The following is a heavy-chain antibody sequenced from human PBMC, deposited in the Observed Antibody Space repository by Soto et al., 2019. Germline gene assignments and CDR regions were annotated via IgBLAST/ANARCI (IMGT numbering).Heavy chain of an antibody. CDR3: ARWSLGWGGMDV. V-gene: IGHV4-34*01. Sequence: PSETLSLTCAVYGGSFSGYYWSWFRQPPGKGLEWIGEINHSGSTNYNPSLKSRVTISVDTPKNQFSLKLSSVTAADTAVYYCARWSLGWGGMDVWGQGTTVTVSS. CDR1: GGSFSGYY. D-gene: IGHD3-16*01. J-gene: IGHJ6*02. CDR2: INHSGST.